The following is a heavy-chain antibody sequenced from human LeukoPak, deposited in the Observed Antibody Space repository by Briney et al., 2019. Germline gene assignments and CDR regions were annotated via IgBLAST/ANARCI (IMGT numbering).Heavy chain of an antibody. J-gene: IGHJ4*02. CDR3: ARDLGIAVAGTSGY. V-gene: IGHV1-18*01. Sequence: RASVKVSCKASGYTFTSYGISWVRQAPGQGLEWMGWISAYNGNTNYAQKLQGRVTMTTGTSTRTAYMELRSLRSDDTAVYYCARDLGIAVAGTSGYWGQGTLVTVSS. D-gene: IGHD6-19*01. CDR1: GYTFTSYG. CDR2: ISAYNGNT.